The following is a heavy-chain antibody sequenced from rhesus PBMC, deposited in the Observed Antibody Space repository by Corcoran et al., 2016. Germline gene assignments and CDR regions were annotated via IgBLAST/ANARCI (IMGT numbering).Heavy chain of an antibody. CDR1: GGSISSSNW. D-gene: IGHD3-9*01. CDR2: IYGSGGST. CDR3: ERLNYGWYFDL. Sequence: QVQLQESGPAVVKPSETLSLTCAVSGGSISSSNWWSWIRQSPGKGLEWIGGIYGSGGSTEYNPSLKSRVTISIDTSKNQFSLKLSSVTAAETAVYYCERLNYGWYFDLWGPGTPITISS. J-gene: IGHJ2*01. V-gene: IGHV4-93*02.